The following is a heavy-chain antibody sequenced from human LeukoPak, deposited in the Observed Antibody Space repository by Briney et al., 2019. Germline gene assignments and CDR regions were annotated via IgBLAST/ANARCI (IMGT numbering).Heavy chain of an antibody. Sequence: SESLSLTCTVSGYSISSGYYWGWIRQPPGKGLEWIGDIYYRGNTNYNPSLKSRLTISVDTSKNQFSVKLSSVTAADTAVYYCASAPEYYDSSGYPGVFDYWGQGTLVTVSS. J-gene: IGHJ4*02. CDR2: IYYRGNT. CDR3: ASAPEYYDSSGYPGVFDY. V-gene: IGHV4-38-2*02. D-gene: IGHD3-22*01. CDR1: GYSISSGYY.